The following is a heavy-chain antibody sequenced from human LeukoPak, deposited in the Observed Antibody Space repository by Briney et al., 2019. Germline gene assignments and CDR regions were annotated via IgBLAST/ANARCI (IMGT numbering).Heavy chain of an antibody. J-gene: IGHJ4*02. CDR3: ARDFLSDENQLRLAAPCDY. CDR1: GFTFSSYR. V-gene: IGHV3-21*01. Sequence: PGGSLRLSCAASGFTFSSYRMNWVRQAPGKGLEWVSSISSSSSYIYYTDSVKGRFTISRDNAKNSLDLQMKDLRVEDSAMYYCARDFLSDENQLRLAAPCDYWGQGTLVTVS. D-gene: IGHD2-15*01. CDR2: ISSSSSYI.